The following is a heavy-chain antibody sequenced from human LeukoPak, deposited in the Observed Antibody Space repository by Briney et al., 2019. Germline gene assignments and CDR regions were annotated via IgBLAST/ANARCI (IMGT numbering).Heavy chain of an antibody. V-gene: IGHV3-30-3*01. CDR2: ISYDGSHK. J-gene: IGHJ4*02. D-gene: IGHD4-17*01. Sequence: TGRSLRLSCAASGFTFRNYATHWVRHAPGKGLGWVAVISYDGSHKYYADSVRGRFTISRDNSKNTLYLQRNSLRAEDTAVYYCARENYGDYYFDYWGQGTLVTVSS. CDR1: GFTFRNYA. CDR3: ARENYGDYYFDY.